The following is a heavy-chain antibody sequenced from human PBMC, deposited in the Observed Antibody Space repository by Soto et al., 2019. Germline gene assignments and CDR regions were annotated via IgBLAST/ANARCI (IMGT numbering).Heavy chain of an antibody. CDR2: FRTSGDGGTT. CDR1: GFTFSSYS. Sequence: GGSLRLSCAASGFTFSSYSMSWVRQAPGKGLEWVSGFRTSGDGGTTYYADSVKGRFTISRDNSKNMLFLQMNSLRAEDTAVYYCAKSHEFGVVILYYFDYWGQGTLVTV. V-gene: IGHV3-23*01. D-gene: IGHD3-3*01. J-gene: IGHJ4*02. CDR3: AKSHEFGVVILYYFDY.